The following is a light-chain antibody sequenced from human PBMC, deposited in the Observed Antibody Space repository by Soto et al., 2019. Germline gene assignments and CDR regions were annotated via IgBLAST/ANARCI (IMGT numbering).Light chain of an antibody. J-gene: IGKJ3*01. Sequence: EIVLTQSPATLSLSPGERATLSCRASQSVSSYLAWYQQKPGQAPRLLIYDASNRATGIPARFSGSGSGTDFTLTISSLAPEDFAVYYCQQRSNWPPVFTFGPATKVDIK. CDR3: QQRSNWPPVFT. CDR1: QSVSSY. CDR2: DAS. V-gene: IGKV3-11*01.